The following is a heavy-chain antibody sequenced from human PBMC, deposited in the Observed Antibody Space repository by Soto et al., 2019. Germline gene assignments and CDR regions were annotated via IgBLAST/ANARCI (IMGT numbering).Heavy chain of an antibody. CDR2: IYYSGST. CDR1: GGSISSYY. J-gene: IGHJ5*02. V-gene: IGHV4-59*01. CDR3: ARDLWGHWPVAGGNSFDP. Sequence: QVQLQESGPGLVKPSETLSLTCTVSGGSISSYYWSWIRQPPGKGLEWIGYIYYSGSTNYNPSLMSRVTISVDTSKNQFSLKLSSVTAADTAVYYCARDLWGHWPVAGGNSFDPWGQGTLVTVSS. D-gene: IGHD6-19*01.